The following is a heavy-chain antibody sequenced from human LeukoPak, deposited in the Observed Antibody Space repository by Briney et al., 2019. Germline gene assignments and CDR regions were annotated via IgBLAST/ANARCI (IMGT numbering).Heavy chain of an antibody. CDR3: ARVPRNYYYYMDV. CDR1: GYTFTGYY. J-gene: IGHJ6*03. CDR2: INPNSGGT. V-gene: IGHV1-2*02. D-gene: IGHD6-6*01. Sequence: ASVKVSCKASGYTFTGYYMHWVRQAPGQGLEWMGWINPNSGGTNYAQKFQGRVTMTRDTSTSTAYMELRSLRSDDTAVYYCARVPRNYYYYMDVWGKGTTVTVSS.